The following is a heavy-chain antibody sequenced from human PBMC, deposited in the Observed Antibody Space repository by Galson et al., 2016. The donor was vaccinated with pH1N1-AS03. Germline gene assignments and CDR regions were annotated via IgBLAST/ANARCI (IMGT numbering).Heavy chain of an antibody. CDR1: GGSINISPYN. Sequence: SETLSLTCSVSGGSINISPYNWGRIRQSPGRGLEWLGRVSFSGTTYYNPSLKSRVSTSMDTSENQISLTLSSVTATDTAVYYCARQAEGRMLTLRHRYFDFWGRGIRVTVSS. CDR2: VSFSGTT. V-gene: IGHV4-39*01. CDR3: ARQAEGRMLTLRHRYFDF. J-gene: IGHJ2*01. D-gene: IGHD1-14*01.